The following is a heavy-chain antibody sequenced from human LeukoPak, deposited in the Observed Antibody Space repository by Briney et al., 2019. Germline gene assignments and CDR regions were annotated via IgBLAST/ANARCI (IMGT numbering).Heavy chain of an antibody. V-gene: IGHV3-33*05. CDR2: ISYDGSNK. CDR1: GFTFSSYG. J-gene: IGHJ4*02. Sequence: GRSLRLSCAASGFTFSSYGMHWVRQAPGKGLEWVAVISYDGSNKYYADSVKGRFTISRDNAKNTLYLQMDSLRAEDTAIYYCAKIPSATESFDYWGQGTLVTVSS. D-gene: IGHD5-12*01. CDR3: AKIPSATESFDY.